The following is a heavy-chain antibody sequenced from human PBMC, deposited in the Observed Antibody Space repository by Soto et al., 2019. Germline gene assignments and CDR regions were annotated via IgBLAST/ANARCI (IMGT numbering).Heavy chain of an antibody. Sequence: SLTCTVSGGSISSSSYYWGWIRQPPGKGLEWIGSIYYSGSTYYNPSLKSRVTISVDTSKNQFSLKLSSVTAADTAVYYCARHPRAVRQAEYYYGMDVWGQGTTVTVSS. J-gene: IGHJ6*02. V-gene: IGHV4-39*01. CDR1: GGSISSSSYY. CDR3: ARHPRAVRQAEYYYGMDV. CDR2: IYYSGST.